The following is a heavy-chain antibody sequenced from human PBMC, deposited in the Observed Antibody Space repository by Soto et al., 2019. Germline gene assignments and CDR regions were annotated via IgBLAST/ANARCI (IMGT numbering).Heavy chain of an antibody. Sequence: SETLSLTCAVYGGSFSGYYWSWIRQPPGKGLEWIGEINHSGSTNYNPSLKSRVTISVDTSKNQFSLKLSSVTAADTAVYYCARGVNAVYFDYWGQGTLVTVSS. D-gene: IGHD4-4*01. CDR2: INHSGST. V-gene: IGHV4-34*01. CDR1: GGSFSGYY. J-gene: IGHJ4*02. CDR3: ARGVNAVYFDY.